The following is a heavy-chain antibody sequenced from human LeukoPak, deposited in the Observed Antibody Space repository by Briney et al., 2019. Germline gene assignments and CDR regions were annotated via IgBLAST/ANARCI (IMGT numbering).Heavy chain of an antibody. V-gene: IGHV3-7*03. CDR1: GFTFNYAW. J-gene: IGHJ4*02. CDR2: IQEDGSGK. Sequence: GGSLRLSCAASGFTFNYAWISWVRQAAGKGLEWVANIQEDGSGKYYVDSVRGRFTISRDNAKNSLYLQMSSLRVEDTAVYYCARSSPAIGVGLWGQGTLVTVSS. D-gene: IGHD3-3*01. CDR3: ARSSPAIGVGL.